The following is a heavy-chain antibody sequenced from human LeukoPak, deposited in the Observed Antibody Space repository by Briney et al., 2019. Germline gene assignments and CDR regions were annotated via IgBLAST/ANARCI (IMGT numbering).Heavy chain of an antibody. CDR1: GGSISSYY. J-gene: IGHJ4*02. CDR3: ASGWFGEAYFDY. D-gene: IGHD3-10*01. Sequence: SETLSLTCTVSGGSISSYYWSWIRQPPGKGLEWIGYIYYSGSTNYNPSLKSRVTISVDTSKNQFSLKLSSVTAADTAVYYCASGWFGEAYFDYWGQGTLVTVSS. V-gene: IGHV4-59*01. CDR2: IYYSGST.